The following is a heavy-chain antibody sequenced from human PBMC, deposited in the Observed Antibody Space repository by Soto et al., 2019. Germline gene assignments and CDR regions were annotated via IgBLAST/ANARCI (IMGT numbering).Heavy chain of an antibody. CDR3: ARDRWARIGPIFDY. V-gene: IGHV3-33*01. CDR1: GFTFSSYG. CDR2: IWYDGSNK. Sequence: QVQLVESGGGVVQPGRSLRLSCAASGFTFSSYGMHWVRQAPGKGLEWVAVIWYDGSNKYYADSVKGRFTICRDNSKNPLYLQMNSLRAEDTAVYYWARDRWARIGPIFDYWGQGTLVTVSS. D-gene: IGHD2-15*01. J-gene: IGHJ4*02.